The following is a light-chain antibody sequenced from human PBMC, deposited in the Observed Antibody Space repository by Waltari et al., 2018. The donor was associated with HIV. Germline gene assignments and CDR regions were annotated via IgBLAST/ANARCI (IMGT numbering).Light chain of an antibody. Sequence: ALPQPASVSGSPGPSTTTSSTGTSNDVGGYNFFSCYQQHPGKPPKLIIYELTKRPAGISNRFSGSKSGNTASLTISGLQAEDEAYYYCSSYTSSRSYVFGSGTQVTVL. J-gene: IGLJ1*01. CDR2: ELT. CDR3: SSYTSSRSYV. V-gene: IGLV2-14*01. CDR1: SNDVGGYNF.